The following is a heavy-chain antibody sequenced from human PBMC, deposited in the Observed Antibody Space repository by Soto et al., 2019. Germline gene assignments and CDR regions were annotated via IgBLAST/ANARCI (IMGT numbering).Heavy chain of an antibody. CDR1: GFNFSDHY. CDR3: ARHTSGWHYYDY. CDR2: ISGSSRYT. Sequence: GSLRLSCATSGFNFSDHYMNWIRQAPGKGLEWVSYISGSSRYTNFADSVKGRFTISRDNAKNSLYLQMNSLRAEDTAVYYCARHTSGWHYYDYWGQGTPVTVSS. V-gene: IGHV3-11*06. J-gene: IGHJ4*02. D-gene: IGHD6-19*01.